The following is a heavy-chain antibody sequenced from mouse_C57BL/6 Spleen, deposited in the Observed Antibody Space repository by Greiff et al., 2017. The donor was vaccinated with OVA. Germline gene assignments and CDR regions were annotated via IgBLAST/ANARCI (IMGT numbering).Heavy chain of an antibody. V-gene: IGHV5-9-1*02. J-gene: IGHJ2*01. D-gene: IGHD2-2*01. CDR3: TRVYGYDRGNYFDY. CDR1: GFTFSSYA. CDR2: ISSGGDYI. Sequence: EVKLMESGEGLVKPGGSLKLFCAASGFTFSSYAMSWVRQTPEKRLEWVAYISSGGDYIYYADTVKGRFTISRDNARNTLYLQMSSLKSEDTAMYYCTRVYGYDRGNYFDYWGQGTTLTVSS.